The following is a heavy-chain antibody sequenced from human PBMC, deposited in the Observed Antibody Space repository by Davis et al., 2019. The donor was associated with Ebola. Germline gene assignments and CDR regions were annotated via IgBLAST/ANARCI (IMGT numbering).Heavy chain of an antibody. V-gene: IGHV2-26*01. CDR3: ARTLTTEAYYYYGLDV. Sequence: SGPTLVTPTATLTLTCTVSGFSLRHARMGVSWIRQPPGKALEWLAHIFSNDEKSYSTSLKSRLTISKDTTNSRVVLTMTNMDPVDTATYYCARTLTTEAYYYYGLDVWGQGTTVTVSS. CDR2: IFSNDEK. J-gene: IGHJ6*02. D-gene: IGHD4-11*01. CDR1: GFSLRHARMG.